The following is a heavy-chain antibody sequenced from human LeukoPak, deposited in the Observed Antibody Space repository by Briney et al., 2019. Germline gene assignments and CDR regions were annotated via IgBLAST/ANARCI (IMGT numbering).Heavy chain of an antibody. Sequence: SETLSLTCTVSGGSISSSSYYWGWIRQPPGKGLEWIGSIYYSGSTYYNPSLKSRVTISVDTSKNQFSLKLSSVTAADTAVYYCARRDGYEIGGWFDYWGQGTLVTVSS. V-gene: IGHV4-39*01. CDR2: IYYSGST. CDR3: ARRDGYEIGGWFDY. J-gene: IGHJ4*02. CDR1: GGSISSSSYY. D-gene: IGHD5-12*01.